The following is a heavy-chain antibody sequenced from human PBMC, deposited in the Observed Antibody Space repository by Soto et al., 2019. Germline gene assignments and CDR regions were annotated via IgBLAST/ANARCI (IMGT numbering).Heavy chain of an antibody. J-gene: IGHJ4*02. Sequence: PGGSLRLSCSASGFTFSSYAMHWVRQAPGKGLEWVAVISYDGSNKYYADSVKGRFTISRDNSKNTLYLQMNSLRAEDTAVYYCARDAASYYYDSSGGFDYWGKGTLVTVPS. CDR2: ISYDGSNK. CDR1: GFTFSSYA. D-gene: IGHD3-22*01. CDR3: ARDAASYYYDSSGGFDY. V-gene: IGHV3-30-3*01.